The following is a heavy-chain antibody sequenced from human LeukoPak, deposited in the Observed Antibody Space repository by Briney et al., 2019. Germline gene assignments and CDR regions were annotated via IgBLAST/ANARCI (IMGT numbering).Heavy chain of an antibody. D-gene: IGHD2-8*01. Sequence: SETLSLTCTVSGGPIRSHYWSWLRQPPGKGLEWIGYIYYNVSPNYNPSLKSRVTISVETSKNQFSLKLTSLTAADSAVYYCARYNGALDYWGQGTLVTVSS. J-gene: IGHJ4*02. CDR3: ARYNGALDY. CDR2: IYYNVSP. V-gene: IGHV4-59*11. CDR1: GGPIRSHY.